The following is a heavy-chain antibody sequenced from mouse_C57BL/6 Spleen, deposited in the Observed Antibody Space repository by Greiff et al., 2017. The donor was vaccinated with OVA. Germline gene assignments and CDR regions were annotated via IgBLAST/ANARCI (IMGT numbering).Heavy chain of an antibody. J-gene: IGHJ1*03. Sequence: QVQLKQPGAELVMPGASVKLSCKASGYTFTSYWMHWVKQRPGQGLEWIGEIDPSDSYTNYNQKFKGKSTLTVDKSSSTAYMQLSSLTSEDSAVYYCAKTGKGYFDVWGTGTTVTVSS. CDR1: GYTFTSYW. CDR2: IDPSDSYT. V-gene: IGHV1-69*01. D-gene: IGHD4-1*01. CDR3: AKTGKGYFDV.